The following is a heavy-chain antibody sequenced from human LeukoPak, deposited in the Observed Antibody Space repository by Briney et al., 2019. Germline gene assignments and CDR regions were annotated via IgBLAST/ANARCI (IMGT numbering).Heavy chain of an antibody. CDR2: IYTSGST. V-gene: IGHV4-61*02. Sequence: SETLSLTCTVSDGSISSGSYYWSWIRQPAGKGLEWIGRIYTSGSTNYNPSLKSRVTLSVDTSKNQFSLKLSSVTAADTAVYYCAREDYYDSSGYYWYFDLWGRGTLVTVSS. CDR3: AREDYYDSSGYYWYFDL. D-gene: IGHD3-22*01. CDR1: DGSISSGSYY. J-gene: IGHJ2*01.